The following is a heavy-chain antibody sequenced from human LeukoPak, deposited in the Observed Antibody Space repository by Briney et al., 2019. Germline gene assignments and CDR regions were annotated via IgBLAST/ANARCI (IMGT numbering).Heavy chain of an antibody. D-gene: IGHD3-22*01. J-gene: IGHJ4*02. CDR3: AHYYDSSGYENFDY. CDR2: IYWNDDK. Sequence: SGPTLVNPTQTLTLTCTFSGFSLSTRGVGVGWIRQPPGKALEWLSLIYWNDDKRYSPSLKSRLTITKDTSKNQVVLTMTNMDPVDTATCYCAHYYDSSGYENFDYWGQGTLVTVSS. CDR1: GFSLSTRGVG. V-gene: IGHV2-5*01.